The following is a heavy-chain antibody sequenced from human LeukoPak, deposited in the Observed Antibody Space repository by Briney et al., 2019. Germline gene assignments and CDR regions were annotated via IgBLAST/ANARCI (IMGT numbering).Heavy chain of an antibody. Sequence: GGSPRLSCAASGFTFGAYAMSWGRHAPGKGLELVSSMSGSCDRRSYTNSVKSRVTISRDNTKHTLSLQMTSLRAEDTAVYYCAKGHGDYVPSNYLDYWGQGTLVTVSS. CDR1: GFTFGAYA. J-gene: IGHJ4*02. V-gene: IGHV3-23*01. D-gene: IGHD4-17*01. CDR3: AKGHGDYVPSNYLDY. CDR2: MSGSCDRR.